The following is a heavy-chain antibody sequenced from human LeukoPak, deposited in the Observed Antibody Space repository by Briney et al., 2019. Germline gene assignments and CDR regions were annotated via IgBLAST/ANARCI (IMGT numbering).Heavy chain of an antibody. Sequence: PSETLSLTCAVYGGSFSGYYWSWIRQPPGKGLEWIGEINHSGSTNYNPSLKSRVTISEDTSKNQFSLKLSYVTAADTAVYYCASAGEIPTLDPSGDYWGQGTLVTVSS. V-gene: IGHV4-34*01. CDR3: ASAGEIPTLDPSGDY. CDR2: INHSGST. CDR1: GGSFSGYY. D-gene: IGHD3-10*01. J-gene: IGHJ4*02.